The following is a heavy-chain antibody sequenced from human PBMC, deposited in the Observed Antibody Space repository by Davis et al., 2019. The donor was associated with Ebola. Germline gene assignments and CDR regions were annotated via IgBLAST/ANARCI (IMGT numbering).Heavy chain of an antibody. J-gene: IGHJ3*02. CDR2: IKQDGSEK. CDR1: GFTFSSYW. V-gene: IGHV3-7*01. CDR3: ARDLGMGRRVDAFDI. D-gene: IGHD7-27*01. Sequence: PGGSLRLSCAASGFTFSSYWMSWVRQAPGKGLEWVANIKQDGSEKYYVDSVKGRFTISRDNAKNTLYLQMNTLRAEDTAVYYCARDLGMGRRVDAFDIWGQGTMVTVSS.